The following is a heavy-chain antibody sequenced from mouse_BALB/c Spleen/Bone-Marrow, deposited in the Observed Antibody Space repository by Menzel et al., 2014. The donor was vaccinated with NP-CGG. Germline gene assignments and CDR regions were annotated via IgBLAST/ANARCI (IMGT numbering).Heavy chain of an antibody. Sequence: VKLVESEAELMKPGASVKISCKATGYTFSSYWIEWVKQRPGHGLEWIGEILPGSGSTNYNEKFKGKATFTADTSSNTAYMQLSSLTSEDSAVYYCARWDGYWYFDVWGAGTTVTVSS. CDR1: GYTFSSYW. CDR3: ARWDGYWYFDV. J-gene: IGHJ1*01. D-gene: IGHD2-3*01. CDR2: ILPGSGST. V-gene: IGHV1-9*01.